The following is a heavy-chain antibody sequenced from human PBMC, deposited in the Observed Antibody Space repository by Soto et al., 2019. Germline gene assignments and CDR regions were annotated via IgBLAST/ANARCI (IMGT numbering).Heavy chain of an antibody. CDR1: GFTFSSYS. CDR2: ISSSSSYI. J-gene: IGHJ2*01. Sequence: LRLSCAASGFTFSSYSMNWVRQAPGKGLEWVSSISSSSSYIYYADSVKGRFTISRDNAKNSLYLQMNSLRAEDTAVYYCARDRVEMATIGNFDLWGRGTLVTVSS. CDR3: ARDRVEMATIGNFDL. V-gene: IGHV3-21*01. D-gene: IGHD5-12*01.